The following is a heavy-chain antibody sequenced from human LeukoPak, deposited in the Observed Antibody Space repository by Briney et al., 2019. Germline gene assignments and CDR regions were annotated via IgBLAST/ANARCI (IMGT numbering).Heavy chain of an antibody. CDR1: GFSFNIYE. CDR2: ISSSGSTI. CDR3: ARGALSCDPCYFDY. J-gene: IGHJ4*02. Sequence: PGGSLRLSCAASGFSFNIYEMNWVRQAPGKGLEWVSYISSSGSTIYYADSVKGRFTISRDNAKNSLYLQMNSLRAEDTAVYYCARGALSCDPCYFDYWGQGTLVTVSS. D-gene: IGHD2-2*01. V-gene: IGHV3-48*03.